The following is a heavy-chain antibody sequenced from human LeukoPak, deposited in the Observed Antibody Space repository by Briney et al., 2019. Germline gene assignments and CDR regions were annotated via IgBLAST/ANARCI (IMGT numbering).Heavy chain of an antibody. D-gene: IGHD3-22*01. Sequence: SETLSLTCAVYGGSFSGYYWSWIRQRPGKGLEWIGEINHSGSTNYNPSLKSRVTISVDTSKNQFSLKLSSVTAADTAVYYCARGLYYDSSGYYYSPTDYWGQGTLVTVSS. J-gene: IGHJ4*02. CDR1: GGSFSGYY. V-gene: IGHV4-34*01. CDR2: INHSGST. CDR3: ARGLYYDSSGYYYSPTDY.